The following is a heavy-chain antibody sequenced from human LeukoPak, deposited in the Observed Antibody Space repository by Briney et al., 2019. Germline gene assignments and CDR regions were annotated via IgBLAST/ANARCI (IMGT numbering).Heavy chain of an antibody. CDR2: IYPSGST. Sequence: SETLSLTCTVSDGSISSYYWSWIRQPAGKGLEWIGRIYPSGSTIYNPSLKSRVTMSVDTSKNQFSLKLSSVTAADTAVYYCARLYSSGWSHCDYWSQGTLVTVSS. CDR3: ARLYSSGWSHCDY. J-gene: IGHJ4*02. CDR1: DGSISSYY. V-gene: IGHV4-4*07. D-gene: IGHD6-19*01.